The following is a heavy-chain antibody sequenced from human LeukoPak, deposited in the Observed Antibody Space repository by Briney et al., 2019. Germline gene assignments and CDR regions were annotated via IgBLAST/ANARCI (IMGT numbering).Heavy chain of an antibody. CDR3: ARGLRYSGSYSGYYYYGMDV. Sequence: GASVKVSCKASGYTFTSYDINWVRQATGQGLEWMGWMNPNSGNTGYAQKFQGRVTMTRNTSISTAYMELSSLRSEDTAVYYCARGLRYSGSYSGYYYYGMDVWGQGTTVTVSS. CDR1: GYTFTSYD. CDR2: MNPNSGNT. V-gene: IGHV1-8*01. D-gene: IGHD1-26*01. J-gene: IGHJ6*02.